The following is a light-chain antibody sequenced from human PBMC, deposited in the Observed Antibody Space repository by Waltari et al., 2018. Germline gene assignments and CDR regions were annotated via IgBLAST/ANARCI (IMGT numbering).Light chain of an antibody. CDR3: CSYAGSYTWV. CDR2: DVS. V-gene: IGLV2-11*01. J-gene: IGLJ3*02. Sequence: QSALTQPRSVSGSPGQSVTISCTGTRSDVGGYNNVSWYHQHPGKAPKLMIYDVSKRPSGVPDRFSGSKSGNTASLTISGLQAEDEADYYCCSYAGSYTWVFGGGTKLTVL. CDR1: RSDVGGYNN.